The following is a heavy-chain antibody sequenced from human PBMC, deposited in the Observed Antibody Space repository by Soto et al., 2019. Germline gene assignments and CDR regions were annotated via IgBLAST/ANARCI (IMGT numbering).Heavy chain of an antibody. J-gene: IGHJ6*02. V-gene: IGHV3-21*01. CDR1: GFTFSSYS. D-gene: IGHD4-17*01. CDR2: ISSSSSYI. Sequence: EVQLVESGGGLVKPGGSLRLSCAASGFTFSSYSMNWVRQAPGKGLEWVSSISSSSSYIYYADSVKGRFTISRDNAKNSLYLQMNSLRAEDTTVYYCARDRDLDRAVTTDYYYYGMDVWGQGTTVTVSS. CDR3: ARDRDLDRAVTTDYYYYGMDV.